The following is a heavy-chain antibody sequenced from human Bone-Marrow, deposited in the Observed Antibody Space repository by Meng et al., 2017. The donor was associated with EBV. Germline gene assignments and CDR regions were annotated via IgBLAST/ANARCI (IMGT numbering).Heavy chain of an antibody. CDR1: GYTFTSYA. V-gene: IGHV1-3*01. D-gene: IGHD3-22*01. CDR2: INAGNGNT. Sequence: HVQLVQSGAEVKKPGASVKVSYKASGYTFTSYAMHWVRQAPGQRLEWMGWINAGNGNTKYSQKFQGRVTITRDTSASTAYMELSSLRSEDTAVYYCARLDSSGLDYWGQGTLVTVSS. J-gene: IGHJ4*02. CDR3: ARLDSSGLDY.